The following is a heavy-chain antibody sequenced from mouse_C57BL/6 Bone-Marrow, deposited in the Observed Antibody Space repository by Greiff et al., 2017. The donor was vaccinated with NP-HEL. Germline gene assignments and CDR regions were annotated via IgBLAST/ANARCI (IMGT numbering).Heavy chain of an antibody. D-gene: IGHD1-1*01. CDR1: GYTFTGYW. J-gene: IGHJ2*01. Sequence: VQLQESGAELMKPGASVKLSCKATGYTFTGYWIEWVKQRPGHGLEWIGEILPGSGSTNYNEKFKGKATFTAEQSSNTAYMQLSILTTEYSAIYYCARAYYYGSTSHYWGQGTTLTVSS. CDR3: ARAYYYGSTSHY. CDR2: ILPGSGST. V-gene: IGHV1-9*01.